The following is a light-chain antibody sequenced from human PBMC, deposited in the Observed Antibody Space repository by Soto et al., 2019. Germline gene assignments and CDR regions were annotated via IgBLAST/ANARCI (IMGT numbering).Light chain of an antibody. J-gene: IGLJ3*02. CDR1: SSNIGSYP. V-gene: IGLV1-44*01. CDR2: TAT. Sequence: QSVLTQPPSASATPGQRVAISCSGSSSNIGSYPVNWYQQLPGTAPKLLIHTATQRPSGVPDRFSGSKSGTSASLAISGLQSEDEADDYCAAWDESLSGWVFGGGTQLTVL. CDR3: AAWDESLSGWV.